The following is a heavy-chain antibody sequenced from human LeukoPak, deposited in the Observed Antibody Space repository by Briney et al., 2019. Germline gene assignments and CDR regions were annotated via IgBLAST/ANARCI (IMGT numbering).Heavy chain of an antibody. J-gene: IGHJ4*02. CDR3: ARVVTLGGNDY. V-gene: IGHV4-59*08. Sequence: SETLSLTCTVSGGSISSYYWSWIRQPPGKGLEWIGYIYYSGSTNYNPSLKSRVTISVDTSKNQFSLKLSSVTAADTATYYCARVVTLGGNDYWGQGTLVTVSS. CDR1: GGSISSYY. CDR2: IYYSGST. D-gene: IGHD4-23*01.